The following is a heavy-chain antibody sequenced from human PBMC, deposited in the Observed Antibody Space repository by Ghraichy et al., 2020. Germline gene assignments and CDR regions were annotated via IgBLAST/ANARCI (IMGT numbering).Heavy chain of an antibody. V-gene: IGHV6-1*01. CDR3: ARDSKGIVGATVTNYGIDV. D-gene: IGHD1-26*01. Sequence: SQTLSLTCDISGDSVSSNSAAWNWIRQSPSRGLEWLGRTYYRSKWYNDYAVSVKSRITINPDTSKNQFSLQLNSVTPEDTAVYYCARDSKGIVGATVTNYGIDVWGQGTTVTVSS. J-gene: IGHJ6*02. CDR2: TYYRSKWYN. CDR1: GDSVSSNSAA.